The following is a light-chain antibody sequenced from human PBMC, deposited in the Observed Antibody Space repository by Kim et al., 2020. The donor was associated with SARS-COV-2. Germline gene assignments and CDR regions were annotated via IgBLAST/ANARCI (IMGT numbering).Light chain of an antibody. Sequence: ASVGDSVTITCRATQTIRSWLAWYQQKPGKAPKLLIYEASKLQSGVPSRFSGSGSGTELTLTISSLQPEDFATYYCQQYDSYPWTFGQGTKVDIK. J-gene: IGKJ1*01. V-gene: IGKV1-5*03. CDR2: EAS. CDR1: QTIRSW. CDR3: QQYDSYPWT.